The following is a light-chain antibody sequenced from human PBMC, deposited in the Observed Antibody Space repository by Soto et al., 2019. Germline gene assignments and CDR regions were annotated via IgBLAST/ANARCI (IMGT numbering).Light chain of an antibody. J-gene: IGLJ1*01. CDR2: GNS. V-gene: IGLV1-40*01. CDR3: QSYDSSLSAPV. Sequence: QSVLTQPPPVSGAPGQRVTISCTGSSSNIGAGYDVHWYQQLPGTAPKLLIYGNSNRPSGVPDRFSGSKSGTSASLAITGLQAEDEADYYCQSYDSSLSAPVFGTGTKLTVL. CDR1: SSNIGAGYD.